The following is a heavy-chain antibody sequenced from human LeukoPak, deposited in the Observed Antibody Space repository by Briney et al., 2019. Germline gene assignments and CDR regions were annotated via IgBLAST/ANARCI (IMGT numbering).Heavy chain of an antibody. CDR1: GFTFTSYA. D-gene: IGHD2-8*02. Sequence: GGSLRLSCAASGFTFTSYAMTWVRQAPGKGLEWVPTVSGSAGRTDYADSVKGRFTIPRDNLKNTLYLQMNGLRAEDTAVYYCAKNRGHCVDGVCHNYYYMDVWGKGTTVTVSS. CDR3: AKNRGHCVDGVCHNYYYMDV. CDR2: VSGSAGRT. J-gene: IGHJ6*03. V-gene: IGHV3-23*01.